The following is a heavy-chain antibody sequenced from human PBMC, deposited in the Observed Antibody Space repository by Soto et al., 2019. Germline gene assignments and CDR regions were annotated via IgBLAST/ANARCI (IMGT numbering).Heavy chain of an antibody. V-gene: IGHV4-59*01. J-gene: IGHJ6*02. CDR1: GGSISSYY. CDR3: ASSTVSKVYYYYGMDV. CDR2: IYYSGRT. Sequence: PSETLSLTCTVSGGSISSYYWNWIRQPPGKGLEWIGYIYYSGRTNYNPSLKSQVTMSIDTSKKQFSLKLSSVTAVDTVVYYCASSTVSKVYYYYGMDVWGQGTTVTVSS. D-gene: IGHD4-17*01.